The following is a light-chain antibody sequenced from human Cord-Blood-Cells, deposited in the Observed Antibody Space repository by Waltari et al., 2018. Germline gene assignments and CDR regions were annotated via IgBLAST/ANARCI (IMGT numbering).Light chain of an antibody. CDR3: QQYNSYSPYT. J-gene: IGKJ2*01. V-gene: IGKV1-5*03. Sequence: DIQMTQSPSTLPASVADRVTITCRASQSISSWWAWYQQKPGKAPKLLIYKASSLESGVPSRFSGSGSGTEFTLTISSLQPDDFATYYCQQYNSYSPYTFGQGTKLEIK. CDR2: KAS. CDR1: QSISSW.